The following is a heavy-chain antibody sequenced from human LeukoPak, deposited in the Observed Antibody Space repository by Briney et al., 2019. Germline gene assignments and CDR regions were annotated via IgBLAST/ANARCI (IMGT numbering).Heavy chain of an antibody. CDR1: GFTFSSYG. D-gene: IGHD6-13*01. J-gene: IGHJ4*02. Sequence: GGSLRLSCAASGFTFSSYGMHWVRQAPGKGLEWVAVIWYDGSNKYYADSVKGRFTISRDNSKNTLYLQMNSLRAEDTAVYYCARPYSSSWYWYYFDYWGQGTLVTVSS. CDR3: ARPYSSSWYWYYFDY. V-gene: IGHV3-33*08. CDR2: IWYDGSNK.